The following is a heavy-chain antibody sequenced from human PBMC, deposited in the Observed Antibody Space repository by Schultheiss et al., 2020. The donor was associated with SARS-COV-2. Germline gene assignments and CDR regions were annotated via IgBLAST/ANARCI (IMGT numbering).Heavy chain of an antibody. D-gene: IGHD7-27*01. J-gene: IGHJ4*02. CDR2: ISGSGGST. V-gene: IGHV3-23*01. Sequence: GGSLRLSCAASGFTFSGYAMSWVRQAPGKGLEWVSAISGSGGSTYYADSVKGRFTISRDNSKNTLYLQMNSLRAEDTAVYYCAKELSRLGKSEYYFDYWGQGTLVTVSS. CDR1: GFTFSGYA. CDR3: AKELSRLGKSEYYFDY.